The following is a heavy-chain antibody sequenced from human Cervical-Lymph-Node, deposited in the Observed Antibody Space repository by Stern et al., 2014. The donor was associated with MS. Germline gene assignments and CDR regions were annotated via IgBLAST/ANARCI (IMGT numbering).Heavy chain of an antibody. CDR1: GFTFSSYD. D-gene: IGHD5-12*01. V-gene: IGHV3-13*01. CDR2: IGTAGDT. J-gene: IGHJ4*02. CDR3: ARGYSGYGNFDY. Sequence: EVQLVESGGGLVQPGGSLRLSCAASGFTFSSYDMHWVRQVTGKGLEWVSAIGTAGDTYYPGSVKGRFTISRENAKNSLYLQMNSLRAGDTAVYYCARGYSGYGNFDYWGQGTLVTVSS.